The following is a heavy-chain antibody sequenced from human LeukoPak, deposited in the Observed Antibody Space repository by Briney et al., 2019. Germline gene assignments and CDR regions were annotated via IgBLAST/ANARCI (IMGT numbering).Heavy chain of an antibody. CDR2: ISSSGSTI. Sequence: KPGGSLRLSCAASGFTFSDYYMSWIRQAPGKGLEWVSYISSSGSTIYYADSVKGRFTISRDNSKNTLYLQMNSLRAEDTAIYYCAKDHSAFGPIHSSPWDYWGQGTLVTVSS. CDR1: GFTFSDYY. CDR3: AKDHSAFGPIHSSPWDY. V-gene: IGHV3-11*01. J-gene: IGHJ4*02. D-gene: IGHD6-6*01.